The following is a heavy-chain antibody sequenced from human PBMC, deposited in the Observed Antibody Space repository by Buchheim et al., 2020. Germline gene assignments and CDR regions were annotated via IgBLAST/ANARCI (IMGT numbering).Heavy chain of an antibody. CDR3: GGDYVSDESLRAGFGMDF. CDR2: IYYSGRT. D-gene: IGHD5-12*01. J-gene: IGHJ6*02. V-gene: IGHV4-30-4*08. CDR1: GDSIRSSDKY. Sequence: QVQLQESGPGLVKPSQTLSLTCTVSGDSIRSSDKYWTWIRQSPGKGLEWIGYIYYSGRTYYNPSLQSRVTISLDTPKNQFSLTLNSVTAAYTAVYYCGGDYVSDESLRAGFGMDFWGQGTT.